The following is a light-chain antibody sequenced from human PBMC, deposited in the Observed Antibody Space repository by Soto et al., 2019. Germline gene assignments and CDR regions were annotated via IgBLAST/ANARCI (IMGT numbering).Light chain of an antibody. V-gene: IGKV3-15*01. CDR2: GAS. Sequence: EIVMTQSPATLSVSPGERATLSCRASQSVSSNLAWYQQKPGQAPRLLLYGASTRATGFPARFSGSGSGTEFTLTISSRQSEDFAVYYCQQYNNWPPWTFGQGTKVEIK. J-gene: IGKJ1*01. CDR3: QQYNNWPPWT. CDR1: QSVSSN.